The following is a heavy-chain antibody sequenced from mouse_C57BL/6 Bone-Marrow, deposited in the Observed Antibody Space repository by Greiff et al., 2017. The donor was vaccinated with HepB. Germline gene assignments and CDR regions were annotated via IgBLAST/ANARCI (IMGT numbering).Heavy chain of an antibody. CDR1: GYAFSSYW. Sequence: QVQLKQSGAELVKPGASVKISCKASGYAFSSYWMNWVKQRPGKGLEWIGQIYPGDGDTNYNGKFKGKATLTADKSSSTAYMQLSSLTSEDSAVYFCARSDYSNYRAWFAYWGQGTLVTVSA. V-gene: IGHV1-80*01. CDR2: IYPGDGDT. CDR3: ARSDYSNYRAWFAY. J-gene: IGHJ3*01. D-gene: IGHD2-5*01.